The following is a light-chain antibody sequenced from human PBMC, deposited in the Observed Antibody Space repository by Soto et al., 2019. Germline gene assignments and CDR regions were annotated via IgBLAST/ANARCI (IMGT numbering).Light chain of an antibody. CDR1: SSNIGTNT. CDR3: ATWDDSLNGVV. CDR2: SND. V-gene: IGLV1-44*01. Sequence: QSVLTQPTSASGTPGQRVSISCSGGSSNIGTNTVNWHQHLPGTAPKLLIFSNDERPSGVPDRFSGSKSGTSASLAISGLQSDDEADYYCATWDDSLNGVVFGGGTKVTVL. J-gene: IGLJ2*01.